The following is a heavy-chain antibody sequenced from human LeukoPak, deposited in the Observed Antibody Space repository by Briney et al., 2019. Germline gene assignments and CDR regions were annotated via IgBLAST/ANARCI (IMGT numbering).Heavy chain of an antibody. J-gene: IGHJ4*02. V-gene: IGHV5-51*01. CDR3: ARKPYYYDSRFDY. CDR2: IYPGDSDT. Sequence: GESLKISCRGSGYSFTSYWIGWVRQIPGKGLEWMGIIYPGDSDTRYSPSFQGQVTISADKSISTAYLQWSSLKASDTAMYYCARKPYYYDSRFDYWGQGTLVTVSS. D-gene: IGHD3-22*01. CDR1: GYSFTSYW.